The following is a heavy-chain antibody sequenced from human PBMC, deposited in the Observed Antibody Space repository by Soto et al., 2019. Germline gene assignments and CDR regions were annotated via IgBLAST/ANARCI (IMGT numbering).Heavy chain of an antibody. CDR3: AGEHNNCFDT. J-gene: IGHJ5*02. Sequence: GGSLRLSCAASEFTFSTYDMHWVRQAPGKGLEWVASISYHRSDKFYADSVKGRFTISRDNSKSTLSLEMNSLRPEDTAVYYRAGEHNNCFDTWGQGTVVTVSS. CDR2: ISYHRSDK. CDR1: EFTFSTYD. D-gene: IGHD2-21*01. V-gene: IGHV3-30*03.